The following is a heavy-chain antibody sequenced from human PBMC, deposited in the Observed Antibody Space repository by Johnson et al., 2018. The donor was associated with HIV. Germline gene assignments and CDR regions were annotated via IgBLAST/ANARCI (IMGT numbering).Heavy chain of an antibody. D-gene: IGHD2-15*01. CDR3: ARALRVVVVAATFDAFDI. Sequence: VQLVESGGGLVQPGGSLRLSCAASGFTFSSYAMSWVRQAPGKGLEWVSGIDWNGGSSGYADSVKGRFSISRDNGKNSLYLQMNSLRAEDTALYYCARALRVVVVAATFDAFDIWGQGTMVTVSS. CDR1: GFTFSSYA. V-gene: IGHV3-20*04. J-gene: IGHJ3*02. CDR2: IDWNGGSS.